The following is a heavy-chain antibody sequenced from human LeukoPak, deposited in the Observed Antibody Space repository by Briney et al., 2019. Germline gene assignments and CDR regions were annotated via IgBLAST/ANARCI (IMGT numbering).Heavy chain of an antibody. J-gene: IGHJ6*02. V-gene: IGHV1-69*04. CDR3: AKDQGLTAPPPYGLDV. CDR2: IIPVLNIT. D-gene: IGHD5-18*01. CDR1: GGTFTISD. Sequence: GSSVTVTFKTSGGTFTISDITWVRQAPGQGLEWMGSIIPVLNITTYAQKFQGRVTITADTSTSTVYMELSSLRSEETAVYYCAKDQGLTAPPPYGLDVWGQGTTVIVTS.